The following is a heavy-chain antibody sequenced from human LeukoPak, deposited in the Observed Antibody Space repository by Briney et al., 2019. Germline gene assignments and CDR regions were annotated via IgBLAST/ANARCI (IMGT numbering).Heavy chain of an antibody. D-gene: IGHD4-17*01. J-gene: IGHJ4*02. V-gene: IGHV3-74*01. CDR3: VRDSYGIDY. Sequence: PGGSLRLSCAASGFTFGSYEMNWVRQAPGKGLVWVSHINSDGSSTTYADSVKGRFTISRDNAKNTLYLQMNSLRAEDTAVYYCVRDSYGIDYWGQGTLVTVSS. CDR1: GFTFGSYE. CDR2: INSDGSST.